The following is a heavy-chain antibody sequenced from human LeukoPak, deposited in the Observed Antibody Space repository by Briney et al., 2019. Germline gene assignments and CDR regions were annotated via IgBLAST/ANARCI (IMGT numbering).Heavy chain of an antibody. J-gene: IGHJ4*02. CDR1: GFTFSSY. Sequence: KPGGSLRLSCAASGFTFSSYMNWVRQAPGKGLEWVSSISSTSSYIYYADSVKGRFTISRDNAKNSLYLQMNSLRADDTAVYYRARGQSRYFDWYLGFFDYWGQGTLVTVSS. CDR2: ISSTSSYI. CDR3: ARGQSRYFDWYLGFFDY. D-gene: IGHD3-9*01. V-gene: IGHV3-21*01.